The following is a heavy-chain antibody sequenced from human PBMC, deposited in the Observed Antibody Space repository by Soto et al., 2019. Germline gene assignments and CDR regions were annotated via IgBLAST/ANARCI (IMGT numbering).Heavy chain of an antibody. CDR1: GFTFNNYQ. CDR2: ISYDGNRQ. Sequence: QMQLVESGGGMVQPGTSLRLSCTASGFTFNNYQMHWARQAPGKGLEWVAAISYDGNRQYYAASVEGRFTISRDNFKSTLSLLMTSLRVDDTAVFYCARVADRVFDRWGQGTLVSVSS. J-gene: IGHJ5*02. V-gene: IGHV3-30-3*01. CDR3: ARVADRVFDR.